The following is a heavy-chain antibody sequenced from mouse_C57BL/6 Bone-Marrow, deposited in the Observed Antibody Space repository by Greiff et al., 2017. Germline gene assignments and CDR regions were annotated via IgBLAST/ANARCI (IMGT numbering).Heavy chain of an antibody. D-gene: IGHD3-2*02. CDR1: GFTFSSYA. CDR2: ISDGGSYT. CDR3: ARDRIDSSGLYAMDY. J-gene: IGHJ4*01. V-gene: IGHV5-4*01. Sequence: EVQVVESGGGLVKPGGSLKLSCAASGFTFSSYAMSWVRQTPEKRLEWVATISDGGSYTYYPDNVKGRFTISRDNAKNNLYLHMSNLTSEDTAMYYGARDRIDSSGLYAMDYWGQGTSVTVSS.